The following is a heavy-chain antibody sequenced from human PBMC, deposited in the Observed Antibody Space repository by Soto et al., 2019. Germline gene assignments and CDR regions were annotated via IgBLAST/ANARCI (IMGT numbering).Heavy chain of an antibody. V-gene: IGHV1-69*01. D-gene: IGHD3-22*01. J-gene: IGHJ4*02. CDR1: GGTFSSYA. CDR3: ASLRNYYYDSSGSHFDY. CDR2: IIPIFGTA. Sequence: QVQLVQSGAEVKKPGSSLKVSCKASGGTFSSYAISCVRQAPGQGLEWMGGIIPIFGTANYAQKFQGRVTITADESTSTAYMELSRLRSEDTAVYYCASLRNYYYDSSGSHFDYWGQGTLVTVSS.